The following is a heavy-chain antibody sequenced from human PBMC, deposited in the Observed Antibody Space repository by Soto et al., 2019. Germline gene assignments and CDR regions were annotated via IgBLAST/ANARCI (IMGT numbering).Heavy chain of an antibody. CDR1: AGSITTSY. CDR2: ISYRGST. V-gene: IGHV4-59*01. Sequence: PSETLSLTCTVSAGSITTSYWSWIRQPLGKALEWIGYISYRGSTNYNPSLKSRLTISIDTSKRQISLKLTSMTTADTAVYYCASSGIVGREVNTWFDPWGQGTLVTVSS. CDR3: ASSGIVGREVNTWFDP. J-gene: IGHJ5*02. D-gene: IGHD3-22*01.